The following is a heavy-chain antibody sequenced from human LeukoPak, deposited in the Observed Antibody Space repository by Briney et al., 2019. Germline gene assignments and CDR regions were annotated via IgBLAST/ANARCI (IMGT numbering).Heavy chain of an antibody. CDR3: ARGGDGYKEGFDY. V-gene: IGHV3-7*01. CDR2: IKQDGSEN. D-gene: IGHD5-24*01. J-gene: IGHJ4*02. Sequence: PGGSLRLSCAASGFTFSNYWMSWVRQAPGKGLEWVANIKQDGSENYYVDSVKGRFTISRDNAKNSLYLQMNSLRAEDTAVYYCARGGDGYKEGFDYWGQGTLVTVSS. CDR1: GFTFSNYW.